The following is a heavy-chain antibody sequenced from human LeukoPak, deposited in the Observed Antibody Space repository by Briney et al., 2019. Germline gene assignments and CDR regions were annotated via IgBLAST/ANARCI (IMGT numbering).Heavy chain of an antibody. J-gene: IGHJ3*02. Sequence: PXGSLRLSCAASGFSLSSYAMSWVRQAPGKGLEWVSAIGGGSTYYADSVKGRFTISRDNSKNTLFLQMNSLRAEDTAVHYCAKYSGSGSKTFDIWGQGTMVTVSS. CDR2: IGGGST. CDR1: GFSLSSYA. D-gene: IGHD3-10*01. CDR3: AKYSGSGSKTFDI. V-gene: IGHV3-23*01.